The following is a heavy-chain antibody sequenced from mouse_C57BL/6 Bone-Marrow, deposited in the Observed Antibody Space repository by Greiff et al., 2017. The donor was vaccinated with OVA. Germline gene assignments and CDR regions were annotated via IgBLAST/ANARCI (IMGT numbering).Heavy chain of an antibody. Sequence: EVHLVESGGGLVKPGGSLKLSCAASGFTFSDYGMHWVRQAPEKGLEWVAYISSGSSTIYYADTVKGRFTISRDNAKNTLFLQMTSLRSEDTAMYYCARDDGYQGYAMDYWGQGTSVTVSS. CDR1: GFTFSDYG. D-gene: IGHD2-3*01. CDR2: ISSGSSTI. J-gene: IGHJ4*01. V-gene: IGHV5-17*01. CDR3: ARDDGYQGYAMDY.